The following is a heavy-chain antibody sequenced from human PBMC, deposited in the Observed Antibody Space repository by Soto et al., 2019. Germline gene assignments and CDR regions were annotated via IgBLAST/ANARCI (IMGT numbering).Heavy chain of an antibody. J-gene: IGHJ4*02. CDR2: IDPSGGIT. Sequence: QVQLSQFGAEVKKPGASVKVSCKASGYSFTNFHIHWVRQAPGQGLEWMGMIDPSGGITRDAQRLQGRITMTREASTRTVDMELRSLTSEDTAVYYCARDVIWHDNYETIGYYFDLWGQVTLVTVAS. CDR1: GYSFTNFH. CDR3: ARDVIWHDNYETIGYYFDL. D-gene: IGHD3-22*01. V-gene: IGHV1-46*01.